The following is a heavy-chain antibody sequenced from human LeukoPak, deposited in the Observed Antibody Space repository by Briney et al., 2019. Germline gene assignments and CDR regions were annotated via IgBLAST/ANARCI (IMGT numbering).Heavy chain of an antibody. V-gene: IGHV4-59*01. CDR2: IYYSGST. CDR3: ARDSGPVLRSSSSFEYFQH. D-gene: IGHD6-6*01. J-gene: IGHJ1*01. Sequence: SETLSLTCTVSGGSISSYYWSWIRQPPGKGLEWIGYIYYSGSTNYKPSLKSRVTISVDTSKNQFSLKLSSVTAADTAVYYCARDSGPVLRSSSSFEYFQHWGQGTLVTVSS. CDR1: GGSISSYY.